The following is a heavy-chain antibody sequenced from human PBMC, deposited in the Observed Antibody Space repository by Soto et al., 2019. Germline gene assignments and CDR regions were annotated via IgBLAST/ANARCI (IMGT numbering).Heavy chain of an antibody. J-gene: IGHJ4*02. CDR3: ACWGRDYFDY. CDR2: IYYSGGT. CDR1: GASISNGGYY. D-gene: IGHD7-27*01. V-gene: IGHV4-31*03. Sequence: SETLSLTCTVSGASISNGGYYRSWIRQYPGRGLEWIGYIYYSGGTYYNPSLKSRVTISVDTSKNQFSLRLTSVTAADTAVYYCACWGRDYFDYWGQGTLVTVSS.